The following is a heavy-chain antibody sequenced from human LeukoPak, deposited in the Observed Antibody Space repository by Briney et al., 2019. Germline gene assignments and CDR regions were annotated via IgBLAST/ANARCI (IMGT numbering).Heavy chain of an antibody. Sequence: PSQTLSLTCTVSGGSISSGGYYWSWIRQPPGKGLEWIGYIYHSGSTYYNPSLKSRVTISVDTSKNQFSLKLSSVTAADTAVYYCARDENYYDSSPLHSGMDVWGQGTTVTVSS. CDR1: GGSISSGGYY. CDR2: IYHSGST. V-gene: IGHV4-30-2*01. J-gene: IGHJ6*02. CDR3: ARDENYYDSSPLHSGMDV. D-gene: IGHD3-22*01.